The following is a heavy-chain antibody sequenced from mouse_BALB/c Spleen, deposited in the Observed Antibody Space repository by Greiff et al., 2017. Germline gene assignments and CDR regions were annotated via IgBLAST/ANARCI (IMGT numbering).Heavy chain of an antibody. Sequence: QVQLQQSGAELVKPGASVKMSCKASGYTFTSYWMHWVKQRPGQGLEWIGTIDPSDSYTSYNQKFKGKATLTVDTSSSTAYMQLSSLTSEDSAVYYCTRSPYGSSFAYWGQGTLVTVSA. D-gene: IGHD1-1*01. V-gene: IGHV1S127*01. J-gene: IGHJ3*01. CDR1: GYTFTSYW. CDR3: TRSPYGSSFAY. CDR2: IDPSDSYT.